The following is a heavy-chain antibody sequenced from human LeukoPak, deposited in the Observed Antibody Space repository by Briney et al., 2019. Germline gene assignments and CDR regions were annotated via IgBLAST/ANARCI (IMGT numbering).Heavy chain of an antibody. CDR1: GFFLSDHY. D-gene: IGHD2-21*01. J-gene: IGHJ4*02. CDR3: VRVHDWAFDY. V-gene: IGHV3-72*01. Sequence: GGSLRLSCAASGFFLSDHYMDWVRKAPGKGLEWVGRIRHKADGYTTEYAPSVKGRFSISRVDSRNSLYLQMNSLKTEDTAVYYCVRVHDWAFDYWGQGALVTVSP. CDR2: IRHKADGYTT.